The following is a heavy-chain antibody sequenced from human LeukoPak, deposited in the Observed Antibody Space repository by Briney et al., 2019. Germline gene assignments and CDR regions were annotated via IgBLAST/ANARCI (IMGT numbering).Heavy chain of an antibody. CDR3: ARTSIGYSSSWYLDY. CDR1: GFTFDDYT. J-gene: IGHJ4*02. CDR2: IYSGGST. D-gene: IGHD6-13*01. Sequence: GGSLRLSCAASGFTFDDYTIHWVRQVPGKGLEWVSVIYSGGSTYYADSVKGRFTISRDNSKNTLYLQMNSLRAEDTAVYYCARTSIGYSSSWYLDYWGQGTLVTVSS. V-gene: IGHV3-53*01.